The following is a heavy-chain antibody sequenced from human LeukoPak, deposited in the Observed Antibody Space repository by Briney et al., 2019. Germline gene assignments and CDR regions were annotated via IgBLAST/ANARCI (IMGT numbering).Heavy chain of an antibody. CDR2: VYYNGNT. V-gene: IGHV4-59*01. CDR1: GGSIIPYY. D-gene: IGHD3/OR15-3a*01. CDR3: ARGPLSSRTTWTWFDP. Sequence: PSETLSLTCAVSGGSIIPYYWTWIRQPPGKGLEWIGYVYYNGNTNYNPSLKSRITISVDTSKNQFSLRLKSVTAADTAVYCCARGPLSSRTTWTWFDPWGQGTLVTVSS. J-gene: IGHJ5*02.